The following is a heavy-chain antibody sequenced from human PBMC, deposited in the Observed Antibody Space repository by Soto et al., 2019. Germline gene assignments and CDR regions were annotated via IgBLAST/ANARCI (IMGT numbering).Heavy chain of an antibody. Sequence: XSVKVSCKASGYTFTSYAMNLVRQAPGQRLEWMGWINACNGNTKYSQKFQGRVTITRDTSASTAYMELSSLRSEDTAVYYCAREGPIRDFDDWGQGTLVTVSS. CDR1: GYTFTSYA. CDR3: AREGPIRDFDD. J-gene: IGHJ4*02. CDR2: INACNGNT. V-gene: IGHV1-3*01.